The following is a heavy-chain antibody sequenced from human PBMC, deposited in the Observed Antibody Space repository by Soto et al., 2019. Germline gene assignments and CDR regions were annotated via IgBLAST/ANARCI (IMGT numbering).Heavy chain of an antibody. J-gene: IGHJ5*02. CDR3: ARSREDCGGDCWWFDP. D-gene: IGHD2-21*02. CDR2: ISAYNGNT. CDR1: GYTFTSYG. V-gene: IGHV1-18*01. Sequence: ASVKVSCKASGYTFTSYGISWVRQAPGQGLEWMGWISAYNGNTNYAQKLQGRVTMTTDTSTSTAYMELRSLRSDDTAVYYCARSREDCGGDCWWFDPWGQGTLVTVSS.